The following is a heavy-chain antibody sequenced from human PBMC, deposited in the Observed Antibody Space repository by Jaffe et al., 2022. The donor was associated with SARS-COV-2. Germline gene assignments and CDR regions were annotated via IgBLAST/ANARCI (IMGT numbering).Heavy chain of an antibody. Sequence: EVQLVESGGGLVQPGGSLRLSCAASGFTFSSYDMHWVRQATGKGLEWVSAIGTAGDTYYPGSVKGRFTISRENAKNSLYLQMNSLRAGDTAVYYCARGDLRSFYWYFDLWGRGTLVTVSS. V-gene: IGHV3-13*01. CDR3: ARGDLRSFYWYFDL. J-gene: IGHJ2*01. CDR1: GFTFSSYD. CDR2: IGTAGDT. D-gene: IGHD1-26*01.